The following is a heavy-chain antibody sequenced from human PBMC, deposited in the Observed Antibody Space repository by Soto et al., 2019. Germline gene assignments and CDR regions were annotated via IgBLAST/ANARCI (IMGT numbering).Heavy chain of an antibody. CDR3: GRAHRDLQQLVHYYYSMDV. V-gene: IGHV4-39*01. CDR1: GGSIRSSSYY. CDR2: IFYSGTT. J-gene: IGHJ6*02. Sequence: SETLSLTCTVSGGSIRSSSYYWGWIRQPPGKGLEWIGSIFYSGTTYYNPSLKSRVTISVDTSKNQFSLKLSSVTAADTAVYYCGRAHRDLQQLVHYYYSMDVWGQGTTVTVSS. D-gene: IGHD6-13*01.